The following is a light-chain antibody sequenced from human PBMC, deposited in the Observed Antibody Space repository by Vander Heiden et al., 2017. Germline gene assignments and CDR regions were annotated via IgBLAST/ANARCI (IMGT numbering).Light chain of an antibody. CDR2: WAS. V-gene: IGKV4-1*01. CDR3: QQYYTTPHT. J-gene: IGKJ2*01. Sequence: DIVMTQSPDSLAVSLGERATINCKSSQSVLHSSNNKNYLAWYQQKPGPPPKLLIYWASTRESGVPDRFSGSGSGTDFTLAISSLQAEDVAVYYCQQYYTTPHTFGQGTKLEIK. CDR1: QSVLHSSNNKNY.